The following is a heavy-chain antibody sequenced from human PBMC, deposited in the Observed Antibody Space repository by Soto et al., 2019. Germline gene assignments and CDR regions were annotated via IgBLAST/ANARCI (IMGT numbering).Heavy chain of an antibody. CDR3: ARDYRVTTTDYYYYGMDV. Sequence: PGGSLRLSCAASGFTFSSYAMHWVRQAPGKGLEWVSYISSGSVTIYYADSVKGRFTISRDNAKNSLYLQMHSLRGEDTAVYYCARDYRVTTTDYYYYGMDVWGQGTTVTVSS. CDR2: ISSGSVTI. D-gene: IGHD4-17*01. V-gene: IGHV3-48*01. J-gene: IGHJ6*02. CDR1: GFTFSSYA.